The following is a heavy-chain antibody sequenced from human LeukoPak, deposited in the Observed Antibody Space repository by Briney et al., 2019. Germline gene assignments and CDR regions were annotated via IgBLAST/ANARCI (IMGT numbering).Heavy chain of an antibody. CDR2: ISYDGSDK. CDR1: GFTFSSYG. D-gene: IGHD5-18*01. J-gene: IGHJ5*02. CDR3: ASLDTAKQPLANH. V-gene: IGHV3-30*03. Sequence: GGSLRLSCAASGFTFSSYGMHWVRQAPGKGLEWVAVISYDGSDKYYADSVKGRFTISRDNSKNTLYLQMNSLRVEDTAMYYCASLDTAKQPLANHWGQGTLVTVSS.